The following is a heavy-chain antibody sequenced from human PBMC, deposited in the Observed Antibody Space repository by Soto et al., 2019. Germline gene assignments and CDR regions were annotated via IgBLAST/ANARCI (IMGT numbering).Heavy chain of an antibody. D-gene: IGHD3-10*01. J-gene: IGHJ4*02. Sequence: QVQLQESGPGLVKPSQTLSLTCTVSGGSISSGGYYWSWIRQHPGKGLEWIGYIYYSGSTYYNPSLKRRVTISVDTSKNQCSLKLSSVTAADTAVYDCARGIPYGSGSSPFDYWGQGTLVTVSS. CDR3: ARGIPYGSGSSPFDY. CDR2: IYYSGST. V-gene: IGHV4-31*03. CDR1: GGSISSGGYY.